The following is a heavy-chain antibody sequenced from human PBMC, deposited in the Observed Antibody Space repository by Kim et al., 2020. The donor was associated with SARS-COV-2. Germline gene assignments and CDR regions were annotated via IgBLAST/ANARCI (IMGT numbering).Heavy chain of an antibody. J-gene: IGHJ3*02. V-gene: IGHV3-48*04. CDR2: IRGSGTIT. Sequence: GWSLRLSCATSGFTFSLDSINWVRQSPGKGLEWVSHIRGSGTITTHADSVRGRFTISRDNAKNSLFLQMNGLRAEDTPVYYCVREKFWVFDIWCEVAMVT. CDR1: GFTFSLDS. CDR3: VREKFWVFDI. D-gene: IGHD3-16*01.